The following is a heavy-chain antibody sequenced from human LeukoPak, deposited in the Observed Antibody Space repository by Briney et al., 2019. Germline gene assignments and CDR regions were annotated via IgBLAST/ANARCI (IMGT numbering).Heavy chain of an antibody. Sequence: GASVTVSCKASGGTFSSYAISWVRQAPGQGLEWMGRIIPILGIANYAQKFQGRVTITADKSTSTAYMELSSPRSEDTAVYYCARDHGPDYYDSSGYYSPFDYWGQGTLVTVSS. CDR1: GGTFSSYA. CDR2: IIPILGIA. CDR3: ARDHGPDYYDSSGYYSPFDY. D-gene: IGHD3-22*01. V-gene: IGHV1-69*04. J-gene: IGHJ4*02.